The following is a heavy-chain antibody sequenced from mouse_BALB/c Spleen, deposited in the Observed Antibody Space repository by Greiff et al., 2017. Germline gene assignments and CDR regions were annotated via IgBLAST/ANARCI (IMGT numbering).Heavy chain of an antibody. CDR1: GFSLTGYG. CDR3: ARDTPLYGSSYDYAMDY. D-gene: IGHD1-1*01. CDR2: IWGDGST. Sequence: VKLMESGPGLVAPSQSLSITCTVSGFSLTGYGVNWVRQPPGKGLEWLGMIWGDGSTDYNSALKSRLSISKDNSKSQVFLKMNSLQTDDTARYYCARDTPLYGSSYDYAMDYWGQGTSVTVSS. J-gene: IGHJ4*01. V-gene: IGHV2-6-7*01.